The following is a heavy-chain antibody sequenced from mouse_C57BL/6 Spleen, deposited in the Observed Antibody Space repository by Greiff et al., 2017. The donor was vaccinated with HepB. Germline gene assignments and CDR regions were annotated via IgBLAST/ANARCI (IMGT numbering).Heavy chain of an antibody. CDR1: VYTFTDYN. J-gene: IGHJ1*03. D-gene: IGHD3-3*01. Sequence: EVQLQQSGPELVKPGASVKMSCKASVYTFTDYNMHWVKQSHGKSLEWIGYINPNNGGTSYNQKFKGKATLTVNKSSSTAYMELRSLTSEDSAVYYCAREGTRWYFDVWGTGTTVTVSS. V-gene: IGHV1-22*01. CDR3: AREGTRWYFDV. CDR2: INPNNGGT.